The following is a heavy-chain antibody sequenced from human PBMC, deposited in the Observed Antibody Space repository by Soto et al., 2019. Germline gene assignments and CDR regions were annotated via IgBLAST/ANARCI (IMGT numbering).Heavy chain of an antibody. CDR2: ISGSGDST. CDR1: GSPFTSYP. J-gene: IGHJ5*02. V-gene: IGHV3-23*01. Sequence: EVQLLESGEGWVQPGGSLRLACAPSGSPFTSYPMNWFRRSPGQGLEWVSIISGSGDSTYYADPVKGRFTISRDNTKNTLYLQMNSLRAEDTAVYYCANKFFSGSGSYRGWFDPWGQGTLVTVSS. D-gene: IGHD3-10*01. CDR3: ANKFFSGSGSYRGWFDP.